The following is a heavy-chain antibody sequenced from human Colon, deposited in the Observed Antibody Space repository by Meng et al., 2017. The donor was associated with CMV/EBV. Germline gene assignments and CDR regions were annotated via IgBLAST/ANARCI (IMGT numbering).Heavy chain of an antibody. V-gene: IGHV3-7*01. CDR2: IKQDGSEK. D-gene: IGHD3-10*01. J-gene: IGHJ6*02. CDR1: GFTFSKYW. Sequence: GESLKISCATSGFTFSKYWMSWVRQAPGKGLEWVANIKQDGSEKYYVDSVKGRFTISRDNAKNSLYLQMNSLRAEDTAVYYCARDQGYGSGRYYYGMDVWGQGTTVTAS. CDR3: ARDQGYGSGRYYYGMDV.